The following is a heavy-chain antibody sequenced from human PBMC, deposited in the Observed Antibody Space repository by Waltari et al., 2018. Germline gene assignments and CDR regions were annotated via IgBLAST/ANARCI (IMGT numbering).Heavy chain of an antibody. CDR3: ASQRPPDIVVVPAAGEDYYYGMDV. D-gene: IGHD2-2*01. CDR1: GFTFSSYS. J-gene: IGHJ6*02. V-gene: IGHV3-21*01. CDR2: ISSSSSYI. Sequence: EVQLVESGGGLVKPGGSLRLSCAASGFTFSSYSMNWVRQAPGKGLEWVSSISSSSSYIYYADSVKGRFNISRDNAKNSLYLQMNSLRAEDTAVYYCASQRPPDIVVVPAAGEDYYYGMDVWGQGTTVTVSS.